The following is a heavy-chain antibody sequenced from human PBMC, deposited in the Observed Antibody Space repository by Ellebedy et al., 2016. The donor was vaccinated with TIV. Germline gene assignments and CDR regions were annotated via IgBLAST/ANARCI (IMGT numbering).Heavy chain of an antibody. D-gene: IGHD3-3*01. V-gene: IGHV4-4*02. J-gene: IGHJ2*01. Sequence: SETLSLTCAVSGGSISSSNWWSWVRQPPGKGLEWIGEIYHSGSTNYNPSLKSRVTISVDTSKNQFSLKLSSVTAADTAVYYCARGAGFGVRRRYFDLWGRGTLVTVSS. CDR3: ARGAGFGVRRRYFDL. CDR1: GGSISSSNW. CDR2: IYHSGST.